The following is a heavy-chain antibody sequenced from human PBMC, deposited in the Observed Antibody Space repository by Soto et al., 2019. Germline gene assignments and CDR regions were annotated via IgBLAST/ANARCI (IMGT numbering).Heavy chain of an antibody. J-gene: IGHJ6*02. D-gene: IGHD6-19*01. CDR3: ARGPGSSDWRFSYYYMGV. CDR1: FTSYD. V-gene: IGHV1-8*01. Sequence: QVQLVQSGAEVKKPGASVKVSCTFTSYDINWVRQAAGQGLEWMAWMNPNSGDTRFAQKFQGRVTMTRDTSKFTAYMELSNLSSEDTAVYYCARGPGSSDWRFSYYYMGVWDQGTTVTVSS. CDR2: MNPNSGDT.